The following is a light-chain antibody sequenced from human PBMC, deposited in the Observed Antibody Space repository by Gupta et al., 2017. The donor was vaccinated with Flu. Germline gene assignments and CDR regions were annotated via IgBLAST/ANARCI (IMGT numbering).Light chain of an antibody. CDR2: KVS. CDR1: QSLLYSDGYTY. V-gene: IGKV2-30*01. J-gene: IGKJ1*01. CDR3: MQGTHWPWT. Sequence: DVVMTQSPLSLPVTLGQPASISCRSSQSLLYSDGYTYLNWFQQRPGQSPRRLIYKVSKRDSGVPDRFSGSGSGTDFTLEISRGEAEDVGIYYCMQGTHWPWTFGQGTKVEIK.